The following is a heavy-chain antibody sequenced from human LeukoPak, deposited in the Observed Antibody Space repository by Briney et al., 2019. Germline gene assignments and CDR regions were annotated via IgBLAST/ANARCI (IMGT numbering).Heavy chain of an antibody. D-gene: IGHD4-17*01. CDR2: IRSKANSYAT. CDR3: TRQGVRDYGDYGYYYYYMDV. Sequence: GGSLRLSCAASGFTFSGSAMHWVRQASGKGREWVGRIRSKANSYATAYGVSVEDSFTISRDDSKNTAYLQMNSLKTEDTAVYYCTRQGVRDYGDYGYYYYYMDVWGKGTTVTVSS. CDR1: GFTFSGSA. J-gene: IGHJ6*03. V-gene: IGHV3-73*01.